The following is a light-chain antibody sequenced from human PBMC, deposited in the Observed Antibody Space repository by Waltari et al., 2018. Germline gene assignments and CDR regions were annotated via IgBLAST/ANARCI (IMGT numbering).Light chain of an antibody. CDR2: RVS. Sequence: DVVMTQSPLSLPVTPGQAASLPCKSRQSFVHSDGNTHLNWFQQRPGQSPRRLIYRVSNRDSGVPDRFSGSGSGTDFTLKISRVEAEDVGVYYCMQGTHWPYTFGQGTKLDIK. V-gene: IGKV2-30*02. CDR3: MQGTHWPYT. J-gene: IGKJ2*01. CDR1: QSFVHSDGNTH.